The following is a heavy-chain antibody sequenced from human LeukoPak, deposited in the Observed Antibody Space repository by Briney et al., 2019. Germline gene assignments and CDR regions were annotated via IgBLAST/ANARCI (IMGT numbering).Heavy chain of an antibody. D-gene: IGHD3-10*01. J-gene: IGHJ5*02. Sequence: GASVKVSCKVSGFTLTELSMHWVRQAPGKGLEWMGGFDPEDGEIIYAQNFQGRVTMTTDTSTSTAYMELRSLRSDDTAVYYCARDDEEFGELRWFDPWGQGTLVTVSS. CDR1: GFTLTELS. V-gene: IGHV1-24*01. CDR3: ARDDEEFGELRWFDP. CDR2: FDPEDGEI.